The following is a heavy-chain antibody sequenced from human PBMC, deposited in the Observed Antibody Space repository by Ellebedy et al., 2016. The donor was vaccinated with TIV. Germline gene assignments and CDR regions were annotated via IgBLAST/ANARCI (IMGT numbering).Heavy chain of an antibody. J-gene: IGHJ5*02. CDR2: IYTSGST. CDR3: ARGPIAAAGTKAGFDP. V-gene: IGHV4-4*07. CDR1: GGSISRYY. Sequence: SDTLSLTXTVSGGSISRYYWSWIRQPAGKGLEWIGRIYTSGSTNYNPSLKSRVTMSVDTSKNQFSLKLSSVTAADTAVYYCARGPIAAAGTKAGFDPWGQGTLVTVSS. D-gene: IGHD6-13*01.